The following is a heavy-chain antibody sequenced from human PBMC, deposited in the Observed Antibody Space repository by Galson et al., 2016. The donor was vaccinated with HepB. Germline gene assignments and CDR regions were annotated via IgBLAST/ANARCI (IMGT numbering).Heavy chain of an antibody. V-gene: IGHV3-23*01. CDR1: GFSFSSYA. Sequence: SLRLSCAASGFSFSSYAMCWVRQAPGKGLEWVSAIVDSGVTTYYADSVRGRFTISRDNSKSTLYLQMNSLRAEDTAVYYCAKDTSWVLDFWGQGNLVTGSS. CDR2: IVDSGVTT. J-gene: IGHJ4*02. CDR3: AKDTSWVLDF. D-gene: IGHD3-16*01.